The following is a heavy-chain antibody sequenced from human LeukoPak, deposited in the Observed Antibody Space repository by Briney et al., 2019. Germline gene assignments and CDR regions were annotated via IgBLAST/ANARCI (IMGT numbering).Heavy chain of an antibody. D-gene: IGHD5-18*01. Sequence: EGSLRLSCAASGFTFSTSTMNWVRQTPGKGLEWVSSISSTSTYIYYADSVKGRFTISRDNAKNSLYLQMNSLRAEDTALYYCAKDMRYSYGRGTFDYWGQGTLVTVSS. J-gene: IGHJ4*02. CDR1: GFTFSTST. V-gene: IGHV3-21*04. CDR3: AKDMRYSYGRGTFDY. CDR2: ISSTSTYI.